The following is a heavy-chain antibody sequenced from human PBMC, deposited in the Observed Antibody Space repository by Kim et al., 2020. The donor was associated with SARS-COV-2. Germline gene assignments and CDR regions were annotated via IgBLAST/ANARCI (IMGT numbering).Heavy chain of an antibody. V-gene: IGHV3-33*01. J-gene: IGHJ6*02. CDR2: IWYDGSNT. Sequence: GGSLRLSCAASGFTFSSYGMHWVRQAPGKGLEWVAVIWYDGSNTYYADSVKGRFTISRDNSKNTLYLQMNSLRAEDTAVYYCARDTRDYYGMDVWGQGTTGTLSS. CDR3: ARDTRDYYGMDV. CDR1: GFTFSSYG.